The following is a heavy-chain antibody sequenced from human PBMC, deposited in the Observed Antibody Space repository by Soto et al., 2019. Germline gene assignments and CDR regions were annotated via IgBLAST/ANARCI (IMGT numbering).Heavy chain of an antibody. V-gene: IGHV5-51*01. CDR2: IYPGDSDT. CDR1: GYSFTSYW. Sequence: LXESLKVSCKGSGYSFTSYWIGWVRQMPGKGLEWMGIIYPGDSDTRYSPSFQGQVTISADRSISTAYLQWSSLKASDTAMYYCARLGRCSSTSCFYYYYGMDVSGQGTTVTVSS. CDR3: ARLGRCSSTSCFYYYYGMDV. J-gene: IGHJ6*02. D-gene: IGHD2-2*01.